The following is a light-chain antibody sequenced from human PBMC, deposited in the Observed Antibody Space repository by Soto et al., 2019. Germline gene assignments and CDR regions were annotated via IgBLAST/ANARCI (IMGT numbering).Light chain of an antibody. CDR2: SSN. J-gene: IGLJ2*01. CDR1: SSNIGSHT. CDR3: ASWDASLNGVV. V-gene: IGLV1-44*01. Sequence: QPVLTQPPSASGTPGQRVTISCSGGSSNIGSHTVNWYQQFPGTAPKLLIYSSNQRPSGVPDRFSGSKSGSTASLAISGLQSDDEADYYCASWDASLNGVVFGGGTKVTVL.